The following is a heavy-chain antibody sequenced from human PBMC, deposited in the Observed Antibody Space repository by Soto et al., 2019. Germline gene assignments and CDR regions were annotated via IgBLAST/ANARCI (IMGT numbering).Heavy chain of an antibody. V-gene: IGHV3-15*07. CDR1: GFTFSNAW. CDR3: TTDLYTSTFTNYYYYGMDV. CDR2: IKSKTDGGTT. J-gene: IGHJ6*02. Sequence: GGSLRLSCAASGFTFSNAWMNWVRQAPGKGLEWVGRIKSKTDGGTTDYAAPVKGRFTISRDDSKNTLYLQMNSLKTEDTAVYYCTTDLYTSTFTNYYYYGMDVWGQGTTVTVSS. D-gene: IGHD6-13*01.